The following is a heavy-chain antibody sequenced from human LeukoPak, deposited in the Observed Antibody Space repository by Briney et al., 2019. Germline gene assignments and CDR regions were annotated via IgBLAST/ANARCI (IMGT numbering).Heavy chain of an antibody. V-gene: IGHV4-4*07. Sequence: SETLSLTCTVPGGSISSYYWSWIRQPAGKGLEWIGRIYTSGSTNYNPSLKSRVTMSVDTSKNQFSLKLSSVTAADTAVYYCARDLRYYDFWSGPVAFDIWGQGTMVTVSS. CDR3: ARDLRYYDFWSGPVAFDI. CDR1: GGSISSYY. CDR2: IYTSGST. D-gene: IGHD3-3*01. J-gene: IGHJ3*02.